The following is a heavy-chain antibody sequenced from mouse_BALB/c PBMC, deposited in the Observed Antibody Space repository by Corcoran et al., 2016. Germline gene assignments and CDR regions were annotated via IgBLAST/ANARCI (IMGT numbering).Heavy chain of an antibody. CDR1: GFNIKDTY. V-gene: IGHV14-3*02. J-gene: IGHJ4*01. CDR2: IDPANGNT. Sequence: EVQLQQSGAELVKPGASVKLSCTASGFNIKDTYMHWVKQRPEQGLEWIGRIDPANGNTKYDPKFQGKATITADTSSNTAYLQLSSLTSEDTAVYYCARRGIYYGSYYAMDYWGQGTSVTVSS. D-gene: IGHD2-1*01. CDR3: ARRGIYYGSYYAMDY.